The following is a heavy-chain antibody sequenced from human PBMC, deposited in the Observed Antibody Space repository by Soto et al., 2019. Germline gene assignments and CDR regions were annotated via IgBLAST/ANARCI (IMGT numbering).Heavy chain of an antibody. J-gene: IGHJ4*02. V-gene: IGHV4-59*01. CDR1: GGSISSYY. Sequence: SETLSLTCTVSGGSISSYYWSWIRQPPGKGLEWIGYIYYSGSTNYNPSLKSRVTISVDTSKNQFSLKLSSVTAADTAVYYCARYYYDSSGYYRHFDYWGQGTLVTVS. CDR2: IYYSGST. D-gene: IGHD3-22*01. CDR3: ARYYYDSSGYYRHFDY.